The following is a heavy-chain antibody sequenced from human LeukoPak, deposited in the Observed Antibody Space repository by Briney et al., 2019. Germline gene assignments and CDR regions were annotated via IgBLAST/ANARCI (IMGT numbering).Heavy chain of an antibody. V-gene: IGHV3-48*03. J-gene: IGHJ4*02. Sequence: GSLGLSCAASGFTFSSYEMNWVRQAPGKGLEWVSYISSSGSIIYYADSVKGRFTISRDNAKNSLYLQMNSLRAEDTAVYYCEGYCSGGSCYPATAGVDYWGQGTLVTVSS. CDR3: EGYCSGGSCYPATAGVDY. CDR2: ISSSGSII. CDR1: GFTFSSYE. D-gene: IGHD2-15*01.